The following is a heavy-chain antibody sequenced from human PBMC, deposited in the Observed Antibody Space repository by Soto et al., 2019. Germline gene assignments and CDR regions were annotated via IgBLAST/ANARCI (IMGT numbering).Heavy chain of an antibody. Sequence: SVKVSCKASGGTFKNCVISWVRQAPGQGLEWMGGIIPLFGTTDFAQRFQGRLTITTDESTTTAYMELSRLRSEDTATYYCAAELGFGKLSVVWGQGTTVTVSS. CDR3: AAELGFGKLSVV. V-gene: IGHV1-69*05. D-gene: IGHD3-10*01. CDR2: IIPLFGTT. CDR1: GGTFKNCV. J-gene: IGHJ6*02.